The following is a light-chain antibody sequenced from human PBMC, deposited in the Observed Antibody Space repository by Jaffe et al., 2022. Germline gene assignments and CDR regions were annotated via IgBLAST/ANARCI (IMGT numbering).Light chain of an antibody. V-gene: IGLV2-8*01. CDR2: EVN. J-gene: IGLJ1*01. Sequence: QSALTQPPSASGSPGQSVTISCTGTSSDIGGYNSVSWYQLHPGKAPKLMIYEVNKRPSGVPDRFSGSKSGNTASLTVSGLQAEDEADYYCSSFAGSTLYVFGTGTTVTVL. CDR3: SSFAGSTLYV. CDR1: SSDIGGYNS.